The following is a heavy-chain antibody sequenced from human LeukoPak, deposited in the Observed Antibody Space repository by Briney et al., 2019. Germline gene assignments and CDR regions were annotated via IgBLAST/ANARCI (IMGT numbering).Heavy chain of an antibody. Sequence: GGSLRLSCGASGFTFCTYWMSWVRQAPGKGLEWVANIKQDGSEKHYVDFVKGRFTISRDNAKNSLYLQMNSLRAEDTAVYYCASGQQLGYWGQGTLVTVSS. CDR2: IKQDGSEK. J-gene: IGHJ4*02. CDR1: GFTFCTYW. V-gene: IGHV3-7*03. CDR3: ASGQQLGY. D-gene: IGHD6-13*01.